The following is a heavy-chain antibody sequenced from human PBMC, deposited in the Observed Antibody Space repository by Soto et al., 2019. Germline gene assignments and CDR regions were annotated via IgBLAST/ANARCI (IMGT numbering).Heavy chain of an antibody. D-gene: IGHD6-19*01. CDR3: AREVAGTEGGY. V-gene: IGHV3-30-3*01. Sequence: QVQLVESGGGVVQPGRSLRLSCAASGFTFSSYAMHWVRQAPGKGLEWVAVISYDGSNKYYADSVKGRFTISRDNSKNTLYLQMNSLRAEDMAVYYCAREVAGTEGGYWGQGTLVTVSS. J-gene: IGHJ4*02. CDR2: ISYDGSNK. CDR1: GFTFSSYA.